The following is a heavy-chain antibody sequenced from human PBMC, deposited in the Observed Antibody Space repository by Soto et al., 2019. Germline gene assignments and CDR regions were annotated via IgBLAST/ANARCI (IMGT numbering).Heavy chain of an antibody. CDR3: AATLKGYCSGGSCPRYYYGMDV. D-gene: IGHD2-15*01. J-gene: IGHJ6*02. CDR2: IVVGSGNT. CDR1: GFTLTSSA. V-gene: IGHV1-58*01. Sequence: EASVKVSCKASGFTLTSSAVQWVRQARGQRLEWIGWIVVGSGNTNYAQKFQERVTITRDMSTSTAYMELSSLRSEGTAVYYCAATLKGYCSGGSCPRYYYGMDVWGQGTTVTVSS.